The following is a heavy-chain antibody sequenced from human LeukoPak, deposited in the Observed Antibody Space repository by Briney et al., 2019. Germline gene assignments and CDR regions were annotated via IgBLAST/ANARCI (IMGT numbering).Heavy chain of an antibody. Sequence: GGSLRLSCAASGFTFSSYGVSWVRQPPGKGLEWVSAISGSGGSTYYADSVKGRFTISRDNSKNTLYLQMNSLRAEDTAVYYCAKGWELLHEYFPHWGQGTLVRVPS. CDR3: AKGWELLHEYFPH. CDR2: ISGSGGST. J-gene: IGHJ1*01. D-gene: IGHD1-26*01. CDR1: GFTFSSYG. V-gene: IGHV3-23*01.